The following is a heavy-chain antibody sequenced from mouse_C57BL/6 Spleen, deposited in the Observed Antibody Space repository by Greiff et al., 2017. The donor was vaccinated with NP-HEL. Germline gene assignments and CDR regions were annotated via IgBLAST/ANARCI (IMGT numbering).Heavy chain of an antibody. CDR2: IDPETGGT. Sequence: VQLQESGAELVRPGASVTLSCKASGYTFTDYEMHWVKQTPVHGLEWIGAIDPETGGTAYNQKFKGKAILTADKSSSTAYMELRSLTSEDSAVYYCTRTAQGGYYAMDYWGQGTSVTVSS. V-gene: IGHV1-15*01. CDR1: GYTFTDYE. D-gene: IGHD1-2*01. J-gene: IGHJ4*01. CDR3: TRTAQGGYYAMDY.